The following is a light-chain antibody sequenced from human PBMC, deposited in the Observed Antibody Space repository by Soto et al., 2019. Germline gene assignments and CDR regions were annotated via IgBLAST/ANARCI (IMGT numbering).Light chain of an antibody. J-gene: IGKJ4*01. V-gene: IGKV3-11*01. CDR1: QSVSSS. Sequence: EIVLTQSPANLSLSPGERATLSCSASQSVSSSLAWYQQKPGQAPRLLIYDASNMATGIPARFSGGGSGTNFTLTISSLEHEVFAVYYRQHRSNWPTFGGGTKVDIK. CDR2: DAS. CDR3: QHRSNWPT.